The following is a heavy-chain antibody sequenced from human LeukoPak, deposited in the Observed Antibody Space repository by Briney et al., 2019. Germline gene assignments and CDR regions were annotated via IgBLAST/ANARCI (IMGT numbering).Heavy chain of an antibody. J-gene: IGHJ4*02. CDR3: ARGDYGGDYFGY. CDR1: GFTFSDHY. CDR2: ISSGSTYT. V-gene: IGHV3-11*05. D-gene: IGHD4-23*01. Sequence: GGSLTLSCEVSGFTFSDHYMSWIRQAPGKRLEWVSYISSGSTYTNYADSVEGRFTISRDNAKNSLYLQMNSLRAEDTAVYYCARGDYGGDYFGYWGQGTLVTVSS.